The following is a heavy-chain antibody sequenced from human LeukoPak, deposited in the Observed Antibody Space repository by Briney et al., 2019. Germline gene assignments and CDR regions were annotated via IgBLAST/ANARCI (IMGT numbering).Heavy chain of an antibody. CDR3: ARGGYGSSTYYNNFDF. Sequence: GGSLRLSCAASGFTFSTYGMHWVRQAPGKGLEWVGVISYDGSDKYYADSVEGLFTISRDNSNNILYLQMNSLRTEDTAVYYCARGGYGSSTYYNNFDFWGQGTLVTVSS. D-gene: IGHD3-10*01. V-gene: IGHV3-33*08. CDR1: GFTFSTYG. J-gene: IGHJ4*02. CDR2: ISYDGSDK.